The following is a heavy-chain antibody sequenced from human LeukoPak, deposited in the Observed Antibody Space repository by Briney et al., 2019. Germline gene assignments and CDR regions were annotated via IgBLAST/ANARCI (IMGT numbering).Heavy chain of an antibody. Sequence: GGSLRLSCAASGFTFSSYSMNWVRQAPGKGLEWVSSISSSSSYIYYADSVKGRLTISRDNAKNSLYLQMNSLRAEDTAVYYCASDYDFWSGYEDYYYYMDVWGKGTTVTVSS. CDR3: ASDYDFWSGYEDYYYYMDV. D-gene: IGHD3-3*01. CDR1: GFTFSSYS. J-gene: IGHJ6*03. V-gene: IGHV3-21*01. CDR2: ISSSSSYI.